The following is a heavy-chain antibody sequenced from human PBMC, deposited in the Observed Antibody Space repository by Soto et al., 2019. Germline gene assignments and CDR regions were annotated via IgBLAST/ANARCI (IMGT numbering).Heavy chain of an antibody. V-gene: IGHV5-51*01. CDR1: GYSFTSYW. J-gene: IGHJ6*02. Sequence: GASLKISCKGSGYSFTSYWIGWVRQMPGKGLEWMGIIYPGDSDTRYSPSFQGQVTISADKSISTAYLQWSSLKASDTAMYYCARLVVEMATMGAPDYYGMDVWGQGTTVTVS. CDR2: IYPGDSDT. D-gene: IGHD1-26*01. CDR3: ARLVVEMATMGAPDYYGMDV.